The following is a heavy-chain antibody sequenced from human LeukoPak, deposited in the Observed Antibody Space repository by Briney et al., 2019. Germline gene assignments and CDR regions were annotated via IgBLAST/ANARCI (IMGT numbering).Heavy chain of an antibody. Sequence: GGSLRLSCAASGFTVSTNYMSWVRQAPGKGLEWVSIIYSGGTTYYADSVKGRFTMSRDNSKNSVYLQMNSLRAEDTAVYYCARAEWFDTAFDIWGQGTMVTVSS. CDR2: IYSGGTT. V-gene: IGHV3-66*01. CDR3: ARAEWFDTAFDI. D-gene: IGHD3-3*01. CDR1: GFTVSTNY. J-gene: IGHJ3*02.